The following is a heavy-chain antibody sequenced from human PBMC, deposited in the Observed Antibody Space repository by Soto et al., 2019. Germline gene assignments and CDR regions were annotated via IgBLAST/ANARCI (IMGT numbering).Heavy chain of an antibody. CDR3: ARDRLYSSSWYRYYYYGMDV. D-gene: IGHD6-13*01. CDR2: INPNSGGT. V-gene: IGHV1-2*04. CDR1: GYTFTGYY. Sequence: VSCKASGYTFTGYYMHWVRQAPGQGLEWMGWINPNSGGTNYAQKFQGWVTMTRDTSISTAYMELSRLRSDDTAVYYCARDRLYSSSWYRYYYYGMDVWGQGTTVTVSS. J-gene: IGHJ6*02.